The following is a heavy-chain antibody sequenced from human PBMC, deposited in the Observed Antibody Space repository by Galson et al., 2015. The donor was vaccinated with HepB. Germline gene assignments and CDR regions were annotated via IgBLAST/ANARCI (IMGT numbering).Heavy chain of an antibody. D-gene: IGHD3-10*01. J-gene: IGHJ6*02. V-gene: IGHV3-23*01. Sequence: SLRLSCAASGFTFSNAWMSWVRQAPGKGLEWVSAISGSGGSTYYADSVKGRFTISRDNSKNTLFLQMNSLRAEDTAMYYCAKGFLSGSYNHYYYTMDVWGPGTTVTVSS. CDR2: ISGSGGST. CDR1: GFTFSNAW. CDR3: AKGFLSGSYNHYYYTMDV.